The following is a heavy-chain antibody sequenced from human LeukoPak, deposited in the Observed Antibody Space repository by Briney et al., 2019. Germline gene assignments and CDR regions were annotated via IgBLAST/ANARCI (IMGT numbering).Heavy chain of an antibody. D-gene: IGHD6-13*01. Sequence: NTSETLSLTCNVSGGSISSYYWNWIRQPPGEGLEWIGYIHYSGSTNYNPSLKSRVTISVDTSMNQVSLKLTSVTAADTAVYYCARDAAGEQQLRTWNNWFDPWGQGSLVTVSS. V-gene: IGHV4-59*01. J-gene: IGHJ5*02. CDR2: IHYSGST. CDR3: ARDAAGEQQLRTWNNWFDP. CDR1: GGSISSYY.